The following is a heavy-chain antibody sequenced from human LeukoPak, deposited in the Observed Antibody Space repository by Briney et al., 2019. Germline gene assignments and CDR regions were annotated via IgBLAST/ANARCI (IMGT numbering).Heavy chain of an antibody. V-gene: IGHV1-69*13. Sequence: GASVKVSCKASGGTFSSYAISWVRQAPGQGLKWMGGIIPIFGTANYAQKFQGRVTITADESTSTAYMELSSLRSEDTAVYYCAREVGSYYYDSSGYCDYWGQGTLVTVSS. CDR1: GGTFSSYA. CDR2: IIPIFGTA. CDR3: AREVGSYYYDSSGYCDY. J-gene: IGHJ4*02. D-gene: IGHD3-22*01.